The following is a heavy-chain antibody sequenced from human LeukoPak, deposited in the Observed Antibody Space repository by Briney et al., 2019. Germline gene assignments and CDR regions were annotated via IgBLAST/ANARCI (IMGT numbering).Heavy chain of an antibody. CDR3: ARGDYDFWSGRTVDY. CDR1: GYTFTIYY. J-gene: IGHJ4*02. Sequence: ASVTVSCTASGYTFTIYYMHWVRQAPGQGLEWMGIIDPSGGSTSYAQKFQGRVTMTRDTSTSTVYMELSSLRSEDTAVYYCARGDYDFWSGRTVDYWGQGTLVTVSS. V-gene: IGHV1-46*01. CDR2: IDPSGGST. D-gene: IGHD3-3*01.